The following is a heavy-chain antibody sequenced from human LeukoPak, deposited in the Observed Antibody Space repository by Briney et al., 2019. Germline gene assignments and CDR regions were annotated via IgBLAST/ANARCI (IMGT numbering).Heavy chain of an antibody. CDR2: ISSSSSYI. J-gene: IGHJ4*02. CDR3: AKSSSYSGYKGDFDY. Sequence: PGGSLRLSCAASGFTFSSYSMNWVRQAPGKGLEWVSSISSSSSYIYYADSVKGRFTISRDNAKNSLYLQMNSLRAEDTAVYYCAKSSSYSGYKGDFDYWGQGTLVAVSS. V-gene: IGHV3-21*01. D-gene: IGHD5-12*01. CDR1: GFTFSSYS.